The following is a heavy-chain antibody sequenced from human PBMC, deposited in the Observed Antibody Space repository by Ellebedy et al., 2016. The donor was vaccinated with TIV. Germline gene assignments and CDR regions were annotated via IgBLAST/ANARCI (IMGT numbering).Heavy chain of an antibody. CDR3: ARTDPWQPIDD. Sequence: MPSETLSLTCSVSGGSLSTTIYYWAWIRQPPGKGLEYIGSVYYSGRPYYSPSFKSRVTLSSDTSKNQFSLNLRTATAADTAVYYCARTDPWQPIDDWGQGILVSVSS. CDR2: VYYSGRP. V-gene: IGHV4-39*01. D-gene: IGHD2-21*02. CDR1: GGSLSTTIYY. J-gene: IGHJ4*02.